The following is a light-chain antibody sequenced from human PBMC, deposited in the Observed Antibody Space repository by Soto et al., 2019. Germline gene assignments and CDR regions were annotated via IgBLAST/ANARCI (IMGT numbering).Light chain of an antibody. CDR3: ASWDDSLNGLYV. J-gene: IGLJ1*01. CDR1: SSNIGRNT. CDR2: SDD. Sequence: QSVLTQPPSASGTPGQRVTISCSGSSSNIGRNTVNWYQQLPGTAPKLLIFSDDQRPSGVPDRFSGSKSGTSASLAISGLQSEDEADYSCASWDDSLNGLYVFGTGTKVTVL. V-gene: IGLV1-44*01.